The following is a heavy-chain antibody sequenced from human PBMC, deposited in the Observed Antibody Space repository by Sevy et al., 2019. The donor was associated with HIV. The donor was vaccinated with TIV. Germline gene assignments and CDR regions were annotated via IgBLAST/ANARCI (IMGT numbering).Heavy chain of an antibody. CDR2: IYHSGST. D-gene: IGHD6-6*01. J-gene: IGHJ4*02. CDR3: ARPGRSSSSFYFDY. CDR1: GYSISSGYY. Sequence: SETLSLTCAVSGYSISSGYYWGWIRQPPGKGLEWIGSIYHSGSTYYNPSVKSRVTISVDTAKNPFSLKLSSVTAADTAVYYCARPGRSSSSFYFDYWGQGTLVTVSS. V-gene: IGHV4-38-2*01.